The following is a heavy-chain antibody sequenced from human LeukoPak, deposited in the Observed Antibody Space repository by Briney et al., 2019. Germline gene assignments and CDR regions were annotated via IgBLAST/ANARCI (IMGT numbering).Heavy chain of an antibody. Sequence: PSETLSLTCTVSGGSISSYYWSWIRQPPGKGLEWIGYIYYSGSTNYNPSLKSRVTISVDTSKNQFSLKLSSVTAADTAVYYCATLPTYYDILTGWSEGYWGQGTLVTVSS. CDR2: IYYSGST. CDR1: GGSISSYY. V-gene: IGHV4-59*08. D-gene: IGHD3-9*01. CDR3: ATLPTYYDILTGWSEGY. J-gene: IGHJ4*02.